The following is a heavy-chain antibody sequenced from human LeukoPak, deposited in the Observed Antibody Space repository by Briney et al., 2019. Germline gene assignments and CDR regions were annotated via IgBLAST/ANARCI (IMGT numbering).Heavy chain of an antibody. Sequence: SETLSLTCTVSGVSISSYYWNWIRQPPGKGLEWIGEINHSGSTNYNPSLKSRVTISVDTSKNQFSLKLSSATAADTAVYYCARILRGNYRDYFDPWGQGTLVNVSS. CDR3: ARILRGNYRDYFDP. J-gene: IGHJ5*02. D-gene: IGHD3-22*01. CDR2: INHSGST. CDR1: GVSISSYY. V-gene: IGHV4-34*01.